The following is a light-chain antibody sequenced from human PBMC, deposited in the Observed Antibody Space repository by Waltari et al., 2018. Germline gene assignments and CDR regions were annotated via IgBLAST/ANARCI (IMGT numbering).Light chain of an antibody. CDR1: ENVNNF. CDR3: GHNYGTPRT. V-gene: IGKV1-39*01. J-gene: IGKJ1*01. Sequence: DIQMTQSPSSLSVSLGDRVTITCRASENVNNFLNWYQQKPGKAPKLLIYKSSALQSGVPSRFSGSGSGTEYTFTVSSRQSEDVGTYYCGHNYGTPRTFGQGTKVEIK. CDR2: KSS.